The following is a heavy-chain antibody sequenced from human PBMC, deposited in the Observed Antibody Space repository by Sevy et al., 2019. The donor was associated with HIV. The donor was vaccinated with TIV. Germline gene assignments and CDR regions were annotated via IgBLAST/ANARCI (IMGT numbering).Heavy chain of an antibody. Sequence: GGSLRLSCTGSGFTFSNYAMNWVRQAPGKGLEWVSTIFRSGDVTYYADSVKGRFTISRDNSKNTLYLQMNSLRAEDTAVYYCARVCYYDSSGPYDAFDIWGQGTMVTVSS. D-gene: IGHD3-22*01. V-gene: IGHV3-23*01. CDR1: GFTFSNYA. J-gene: IGHJ3*02. CDR2: IFRSGDVT. CDR3: ARVCYYDSSGPYDAFDI.